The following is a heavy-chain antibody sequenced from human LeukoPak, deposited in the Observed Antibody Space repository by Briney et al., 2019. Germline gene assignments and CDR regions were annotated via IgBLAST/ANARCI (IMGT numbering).Heavy chain of an antibody. CDR1: GFTFSSYA. D-gene: IGHD2-15*01. V-gene: IGHV3-23*01. CDR3: ARDRWELLSNPYHYCGLDV. CDR2: ISGSGGST. J-gene: IGHJ6*02. Sequence: GGSLRLSCAASGFTFSSYAISWVRQAPGKGLEWVSAISGSGGSTYYADSVKGRFTISRDNSKNTLYLQMNSLRAEDTAVYYCARDRWELLSNPYHYCGLDVWGQGTTVTVSS.